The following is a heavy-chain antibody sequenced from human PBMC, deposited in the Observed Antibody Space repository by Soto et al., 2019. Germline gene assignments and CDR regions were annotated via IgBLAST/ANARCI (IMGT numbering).Heavy chain of an antibody. D-gene: IGHD2-15*01. J-gene: IGHJ4*02. Sequence: EVQLLESGGGLVQPGGSLRLSCAASGFTFSSYAMSWVRQAPGKGLEWVSAISGSGGSTYYAESVKGRFTISRDNYKNTLYLQMNSLRAEDTAVYYCAKDVVVVVAAIRYFDYWGQGTLITVSS. V-gene: IGHV3-23*01. CDR3: AKDVVVVVAAIRYFDY. CDR1: GFTFSSYA. CDR2: ISGSGGST.